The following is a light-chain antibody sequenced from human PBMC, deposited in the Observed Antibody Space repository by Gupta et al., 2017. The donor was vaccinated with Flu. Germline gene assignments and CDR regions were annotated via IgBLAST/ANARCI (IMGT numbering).Light chain of an antibody. Sequence: VKLTCTLSSGHSSYAIAWHQQQPEKGPRYLMKVNSDGSHRKGDGIPDRFSGSSSGAERYLTISSLQSEDEADYYCQTWGTGPWVFGGGTKLTVL. J-gene: IGLJ3*02. CDR2: VNSDGSH. V-gene: IGLV4-69*01. CDR1: SGHSSYA. CDR3: QTWGTGPWV.